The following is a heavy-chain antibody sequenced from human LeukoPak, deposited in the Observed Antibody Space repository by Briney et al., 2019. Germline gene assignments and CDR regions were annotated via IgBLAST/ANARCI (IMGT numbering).Heavy chain of an antibody. CDR2: INSNSGDT. D-gene: IGHD5-24*01. Sequence: ASVKVSCKASGYTLTDYQIHWVRQAPRQGLEWMGWINSNSGDTNYAQNFQGRVTMTRDTSIDTAYMELSSLRSGDAAIYYCTRGGDGTRRDFDYWGQGTLVTVSS. J-gene: IGHJ4*02. CDR1: GYTLTDYQ. V-gene: IGHV1-2*02. CDR3: TRGGDGTRRDFDY.